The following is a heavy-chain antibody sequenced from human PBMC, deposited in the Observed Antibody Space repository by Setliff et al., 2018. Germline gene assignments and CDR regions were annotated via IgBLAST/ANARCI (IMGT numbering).Heavy chain of an antibody. Sequence: ASVKVSCKASGYTFTSYGISWVRQALGQGLEWMGWISAYNGNTNYAQKLQGRVTMTTDTSTSTAYMELRSLRSDDTAVYYCARDVGTSSFEVATMIVVAATDAFDIWGQGTMVTVSS. CDR1: GYTFTSYG. V-gene: IGHV1-18*01. J-gene: IGHJ3*02. D-gene: IGHD3-22*01. CDR2: ISAYNGNT. CDR3: ARDVGTSSFEVATMIVVAATDAFDI.